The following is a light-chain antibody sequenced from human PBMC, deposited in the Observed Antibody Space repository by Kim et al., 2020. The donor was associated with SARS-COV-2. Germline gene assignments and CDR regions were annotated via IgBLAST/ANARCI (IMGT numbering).Light chain of an antibody. CDR1: QSVSIN. J-gene: IGKJ2*01. CDR3: QQYDNWPYT. V-gene: IGKV3-15*01. Sequence: CGSPGESATHSGRASQSVSINLAWYQQKPGQAPRLLIYGASTRATDIPARFSGSGSGTEFTLTISSLQSEDFAVYYCQQYDNWPYTFGQGTKLEI. CDR2: GAS.